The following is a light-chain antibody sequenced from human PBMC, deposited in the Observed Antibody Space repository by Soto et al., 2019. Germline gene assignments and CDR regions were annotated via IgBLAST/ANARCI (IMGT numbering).Light chain of an antibody. CDR1: QGISSY. V-gene: IGKV1-9*01. Sequence: IQLTHSPSSLSASVLDRVTITFRSSQGISSYLAWYQQKPGKAPKLLIYATDTLQSGVPSRFSGSGSGTDFTLTISCLQSEDFATYYCQKYYSYPRKFGQGTKVDIK. CDR3: QKYYSYPRK. J-gene: IGKJ1*01. CDR2: ATD.